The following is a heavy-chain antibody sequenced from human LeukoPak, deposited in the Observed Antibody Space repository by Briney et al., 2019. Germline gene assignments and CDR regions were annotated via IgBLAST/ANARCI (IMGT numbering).Heavy chain of an antibody. CDR1: GFTFSSYW. D-gene: IGHD3-22*01. CDR2: IKQDGSEK. Sequence: GGSLRLSCAASGFTFSSYWMSWVRQAPGKGLEWVANIKQDGSEKYYVDSVKGRFTISRDNAKNSLYLQMNSLRAEDTAVYYCAVGTMIVVVITPYYYYGMDVWGQGTTVTVSS. J-gene: IGHJ6*02. CDR3: AVGTMIVVVITPYYYYGMDV. V-gene: IGHV3-7*03.